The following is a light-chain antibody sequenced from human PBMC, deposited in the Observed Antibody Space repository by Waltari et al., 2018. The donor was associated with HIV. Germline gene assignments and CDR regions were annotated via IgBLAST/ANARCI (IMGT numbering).Light chain of an antibody. CDR3: HQYYRTPFT. CDR1: QSVLFSSNNKNY. J-gene: IGKJ3*01. V-gene: IGKV4-1*01. Sequence: DIVMTQSPDSLAVSLGERATINCKSSQSVLFSSNNKNYLAWYQQKPGQPPKLLIYWASTREYGVPDRFSGSGSGTDFTLTISSLQAEDVAVYYCHQYYRTPFTFGPGTKVDIK. CDR2: WAS.